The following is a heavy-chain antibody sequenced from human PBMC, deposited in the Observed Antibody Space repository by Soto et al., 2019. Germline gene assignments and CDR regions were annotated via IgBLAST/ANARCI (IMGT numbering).Heavy chain of an antibody. CDR2: INHSGST. CDR3: ARKLRITIFGVVKSLGIMDV. V-gene: IGHV4-34*01. Sequence: PSETLSLTCAVYGGSFSGYYWSWIRQPPGKGLEWIGEINHSGSTNYNPSLKSRVTISVDTSKNQFSLKLSSVTAADTAVYYCARKLRITIFGVVKSLGIMDVWGQGTTVTVSS. CDR1: GGSFSGYY. D-gene: IGHD3-3*01. J-gene: IGHJ6*02.